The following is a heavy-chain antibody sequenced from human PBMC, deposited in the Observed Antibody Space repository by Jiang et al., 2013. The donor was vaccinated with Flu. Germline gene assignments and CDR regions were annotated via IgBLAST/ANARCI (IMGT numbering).Heavy chain of an antibody. D-gene: IGHD4-17*01. J-gene: IGHJ4*02. CDR2: INHSGST. V-gene: IGHV4-34*01. CDR1: GGSFSGYY. Sequence: LLKPSETLSLTCAVYGGSFSGYYWSWIRQPPGKGLEWIGEINHSGSTNYNPSLKSRVTISVDTSKNQFSLKLSSVTAADTAVYYCATPSPTLRSLDYWGQGTLVTVSS. CDR3: ATPSPTLRSLDY.